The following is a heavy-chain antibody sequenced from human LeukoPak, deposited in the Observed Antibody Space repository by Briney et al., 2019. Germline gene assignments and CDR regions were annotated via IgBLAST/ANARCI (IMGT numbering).Heavy chain of an antibody. V-gene: IGHV3-53*01. CDR2: IYSGGST. J-gene: IGHJ4*02. CDR3: ARVGPNPYYFDY. CDR1: GFTVSSNY. D-gene: IGHD3-10*01. Sequence: GGSLRLSCAASGFTVSSNYMSWVRPAPGKGLEWVSVIYSGGSTYYADSVKGRFTISRDNSKNTLYLQMNSLRAEDTAVYYCARVGPNPYYFDYWGQGTLVTVSS.